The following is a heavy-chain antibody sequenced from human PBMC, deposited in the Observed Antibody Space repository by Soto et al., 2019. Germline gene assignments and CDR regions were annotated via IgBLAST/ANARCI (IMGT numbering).Heavy chain of an antibody. CDR2: ISYDRTNK. V-gene: IGHV3-30-3*01. J-gene: IGHJ4*02. Sequence: GGSLRLSCAASGFSFSISPMHWVRQAPGKGPEWVALISYDRTNKFYAVTVKGRFTISRDNSKSTLYLQVDSLRPEDAAVYYCARDPKTSGGQHWAFNYFDSWGQGTLVTVSS. CDR3: ARDPKTSGGQHWAFNYFDS. CDR1: GFSFSISP. D-gene: IGHD7-27*01.